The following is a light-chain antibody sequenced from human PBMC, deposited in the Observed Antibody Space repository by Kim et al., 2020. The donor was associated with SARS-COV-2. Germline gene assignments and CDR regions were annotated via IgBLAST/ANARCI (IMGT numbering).Light chain of an antibody. CDR3: QQYNSYSVYT. V-gene: IGKV1-5*03. Sequence: DIQMTQSPSTLSASVGDRVTITCRASQSISSLLAWYQQKPGKAPKLLIYKASSLESGVPSRFSGSGSGTEFTLTISSLQPDDFATYYCQQYNSYSVYTFGQGTKLEI. J-gene: IGKJ2*01. CDR2: KAS. CDR1: QSISSL.